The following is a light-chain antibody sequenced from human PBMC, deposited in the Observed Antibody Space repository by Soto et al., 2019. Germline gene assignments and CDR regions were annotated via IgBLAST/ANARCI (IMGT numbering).Light chain of an antibody. J-gene: IGKJ5*01. V-gene: IGKV1-39*01. CDR1: QSISTY. Sequence: VGDRVTVSCRASQSISTYLNWYQQKPGKAPQLLIYAASILQSGVPSRFSGSGSGTDFTLTISSLQPEDFATYYCQQSYSFPITFGQGTRLEIK. CDR3: QQSYSFPIT. CDR2: AAS.